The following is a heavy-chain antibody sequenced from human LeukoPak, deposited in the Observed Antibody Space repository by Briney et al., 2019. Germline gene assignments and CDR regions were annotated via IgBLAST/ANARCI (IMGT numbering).Heavy chain of an antibody. V-gene: IGHV4-34*01. CDR2: INHSGST. J-gene: IGHJ4*02. CDR3: ARGRYYDFWSGYFPRAHFDY. CDR1: GGSFSGYY. D-gene: IGHD3-3*01. Sequence: PSETLSLTCAVYGGSFSGYYWSWIRQPPGKGLEWIGEINHSGSTNYNPSLKSRVTISVDTSKNQFSPKLSSVTAADTAVYYCARGRYYDFWSGYFPRAHFDYWGQGTLVTVSS.